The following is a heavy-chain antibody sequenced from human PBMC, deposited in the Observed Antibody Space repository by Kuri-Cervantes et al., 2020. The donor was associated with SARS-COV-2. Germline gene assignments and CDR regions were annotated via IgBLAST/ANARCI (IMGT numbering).Heavy chain of an antibody. CDR1: GGTFSSYA. D-gene: IGHD3/OR15-3a*01. CDR3: ARGGWTKARAYYYYYYMDV. J-gene: IGHJ6*03. V-gene: IGHV1-69*05. CDR2: IIPIFGTA. Sequence: ASVKVSCKASGGTFSSYAISWVRQAPGQGLEWMGGIIPIFGTANYAQKFQGRVTITTDESTSTAYMELSSLRSEDTAVYYCARGGWTKARAYYYYYYMDVWGKGTTVTVSS.